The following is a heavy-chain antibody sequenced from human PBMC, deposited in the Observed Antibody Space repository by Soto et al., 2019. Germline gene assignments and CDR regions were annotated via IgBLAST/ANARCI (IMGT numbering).Heavy chain of an antibody. V-gene: IGHV4-31*03. J-gene: IGHJ5*02. CDR2: IYYSGST. Sequence: QVQLQESGPGLVKPSQTLSLTCTVSVASISSGGYYWSWIRQHPGEGLEWIGYIYYSGSTSYNPSLKSRGTKSVDTSKNQFSLKLSSVTDADTAVYYCARESKYDTSGYPPWFAPWGQGTLVTVSS. D-gene: IGHD3-22*01. CDR1: VASISSGGYY. CDR3: ARESKYDTSGYPPWFAP.